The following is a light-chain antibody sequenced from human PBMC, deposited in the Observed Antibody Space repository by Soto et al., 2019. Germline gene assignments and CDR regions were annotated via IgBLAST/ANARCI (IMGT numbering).Light chain of an antibody. CDR1: QGIGTY. Sequence: DIQMTQSPSSLSASVGDRVTITCRASQGIGTYLAWYQQEAGKVPKLLLYGASTLQSGVPSRFSGSGAGTDFTLTISSLQPEDIGTYYCQKYDDDPPTFGGGTKLEIK. CDR2: GAS. CDR3: QKYDDDPPT. J-gene: IGKJ4*01. V-gene: IGKV1-27*01.